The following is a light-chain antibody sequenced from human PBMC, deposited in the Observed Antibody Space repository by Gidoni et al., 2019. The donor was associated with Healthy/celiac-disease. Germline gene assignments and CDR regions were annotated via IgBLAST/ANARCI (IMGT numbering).Light chain of an antibody. CDR3: QQYYSTLWT. CDR1: QSVLYSSNNKNY. V-gene: IGKV4-1*01. CDR2: WAS. Sequence: DIVMTQSPDSLAVSLGERATINCKSSQSVLYSSNNKNYLAWYQQKPGQPPKLLISWASTRESGVPYRFSGSGSGTDFTLTISSLQAEDVAVYYCQQYYSTLWTFGQGTKVEIK. J-gene: IGKJ1*01.